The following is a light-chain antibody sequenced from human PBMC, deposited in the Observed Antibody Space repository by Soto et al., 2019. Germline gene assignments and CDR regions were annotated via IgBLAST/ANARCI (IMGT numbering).Light chain of an antibody. V-gene: IGKV3-15*01. CDR3: HQYSNTFRT. Sequence: EIVLTQFPAALSVSPGERATLSCLASYTVGTNLAWYQQKPGQAPRLLIYDTSTRATGVPARFSGSGSGTECTLTISNLQAEDSAVYHCHQYSNTFRTLGQGTKVDIK. CDR1: YTVGTN. J-gene: IGKJ1*01. CDR2: DTS.